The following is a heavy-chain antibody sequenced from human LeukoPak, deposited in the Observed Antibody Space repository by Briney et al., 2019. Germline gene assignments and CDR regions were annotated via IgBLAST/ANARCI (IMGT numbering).Heavy chain of an antibody. Sequence: ASVKVSCKASVYTFTGYYMHWVRQAPGQGLEWMGWINPNSGGTIYALYFQGRVTMTRDTSISTAYMELSRLGSYDTAVYYCARGGDYNWNFDYWGQGTLVTVSS. CDR1: VYTFTGYY. J-gene: IGHJ4*02. V-gene: IGHV1-2*02. D-gene: IGHD1-20*01. CDR2: INPNSGGT. CDR3: ARGGDYNWNFDY.